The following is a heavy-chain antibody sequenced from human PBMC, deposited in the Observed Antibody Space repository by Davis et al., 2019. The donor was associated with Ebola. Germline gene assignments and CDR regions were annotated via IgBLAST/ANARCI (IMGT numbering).Heavy chain of an antibody. Sequence: ASVKVSCKASGYTFTSYAMHWVRQAPGQRLEWMGWINAGNGNTKYSQKFQGRVTITRNTSASTAYMELSSLRSEDTAVYYCARGYYYDSSGYYNDAFDIWGQGTMVTVSS. D-gene: IGHD3-22*01. CDR3: ARGYYYDSSGYYNDAFDI. CDR1: GYTFTSYA. J-gene: IGHJ3*02. V-gene: IGHV1-3*01. CDR2: INAGNGNT.